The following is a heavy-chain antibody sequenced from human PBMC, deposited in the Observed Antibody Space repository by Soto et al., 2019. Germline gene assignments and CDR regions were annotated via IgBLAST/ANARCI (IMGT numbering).Heavy chain of an antibody. D-gene: IGHD6-13*01. Sequence: SETLSLTCTVSGGSISSSSYYWGGIRQRPGKGLEWIGSIYYSGSTYYNPSLKSRVTISVDTSKNQFSMKLRSVTAADTAVYYCARQVGIAAAGSLYYGMDVWGQGTTVTVSS. CDR2: IYYSGST. CDR3: ARQVGIAAAGSLYYGMDV. CDR1: GGSISSSSYY. J-gene: IGHJ6*02. V-gene: IGHV4-39*01.